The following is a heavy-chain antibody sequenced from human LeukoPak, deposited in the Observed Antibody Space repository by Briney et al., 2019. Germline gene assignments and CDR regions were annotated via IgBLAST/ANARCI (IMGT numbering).Heavy chain of an antibody. V-gene: IGHV4-34*01. Sequence: SETLSLTCAVYGGSFSGYYWSWIRQPPGKGLEWIGEINHSGSTNYNPSLKSRVTISVDTSKKQFSLKLSSVTAADTAVYYCGRGIAIVTADFPYYFYYWGEGTLGTASS. J-gene: IGHJ4*02. CDR2: INHSGST. D-gene: IGHD2-21*02. CDR3: GRGIAIVTADFPYYFYY. CDR1: GGSFSGYY.